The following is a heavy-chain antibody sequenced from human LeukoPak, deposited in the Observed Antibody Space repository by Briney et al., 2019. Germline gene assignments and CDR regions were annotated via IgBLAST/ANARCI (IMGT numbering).Heavy chain of an antibody. V-gene: IGHV3-33*08. J-gene: IGHJ6*02. CDR3: ARDLRGDFWSGYYGFYYYYGMDV. D-gene: IGHD3-3*01. Sequence: GGPLRLSCAASGVTLSSYAMSWARQAPGKGLEWVAVIWYDGSNKYYADSVKGRFTISRDNSKNTLYLQMNSLRAEDTAVYYCARDLRGDFWSGYYGFYYYYGMDVWGQGTTVTVSS. CDR1: GVTLSSYA. CDR2: IWYDGSNK.